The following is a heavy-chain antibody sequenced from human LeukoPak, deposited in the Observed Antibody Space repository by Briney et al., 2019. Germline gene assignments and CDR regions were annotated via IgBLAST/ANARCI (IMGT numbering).Heavy chain of an antibody. V-gene: IGHV4-61*01. Sequence: PSETLSLTCTVSGGSVSSGSYYWSWIRQPPGKGLEWIGYIYYSGSTNYNPSLKGRVTISVDTSKNQFSLKLSSVTAADTAVYYCASRYSGYDTEYFQHWGQGTLDTVSS. J-gene: IGHJ1*01. CDR2: IYYSGST. CDR3: ASRYSGYDTEYFQH. D-gene: IGHD5-12*01. CDR1: GGSVSSGSYY.